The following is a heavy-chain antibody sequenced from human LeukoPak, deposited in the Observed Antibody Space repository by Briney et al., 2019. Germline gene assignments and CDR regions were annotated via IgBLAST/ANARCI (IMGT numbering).Heavy chain of an antibody. CDR3: ATGYSSSWNNWFDP. D-gene: IGHD6-13*01. Sequence: SETLSLTCAVSGGSISSGGYSWSWIRQPPGKGLEWIGSIYYSGSTYCNPSLKSRVTISVDSSKNQFSLKLSSVTAADTAVYYWATGYSSSWNNWFDPWGQGNLVTVSS. CDR2: IYYSGST. J-gene: IGHJ5*02. CDR1: GGSISSGGYS. V-gene: IGHV4-30-2*03.